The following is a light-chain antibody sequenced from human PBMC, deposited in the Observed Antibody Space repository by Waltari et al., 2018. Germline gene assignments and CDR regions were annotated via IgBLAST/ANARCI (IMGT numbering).Light chain of an antibody. J-gene: IGKJ1*01. Sequence: PGERVTLSCRASQSVSSSYLTWYQQKPGQAPRLLIYGASTRATGIPARFSGSGSGTDFTLTISSLQPEDFAVYYCQQDYNFWTFGQGTKVEIK. CDR2: GAS. CDR1: QSVSSSY. V-gene: IGKV3D-7*01. CDR3: QQDYNFWT.